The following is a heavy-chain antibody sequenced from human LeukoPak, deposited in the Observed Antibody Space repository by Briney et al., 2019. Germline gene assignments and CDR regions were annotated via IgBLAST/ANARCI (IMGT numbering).Heavy chain of an antibody. CDR2: IYTSGST. D-gene: IGHD3-10*01. J-gene: IGHJ3*02. Sequence: SETLSLTCTVSGGSISSYYWSWIRQPAGKGLEWIGRIYTSGSTNYDPSLKSRVTISVDTSKNQFSLKLSSVTAADTAVYYCASDYYGSGSSDAFDIWGQGTMVTVSS. V-gene: IGHV4-4*07. CDR3: ASDYYGSGSSDAFDI. CDR1: GGSISSYY.